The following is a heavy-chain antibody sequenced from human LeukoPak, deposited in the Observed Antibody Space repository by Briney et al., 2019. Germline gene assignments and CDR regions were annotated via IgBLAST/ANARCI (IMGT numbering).Heavy chain of an antibody. D-gene: IGHD5-18*01. CDR1: GYTFTNYG. V-gene: IGHV1-18*01. CDR2: ISAFNGNT. CDR3: ARDGAQLWLDY. J-gene: IGHJ4*02. Sequence: ASMKDSCKASGYTFTNYGISWVRQAPGQGLEWMGWISAFNGNTNYALKFEGRVTMTTDTSTSTAYMELRSLRSDDTAVYYCARDGAQLWLDYWGQGTLVTVSS.